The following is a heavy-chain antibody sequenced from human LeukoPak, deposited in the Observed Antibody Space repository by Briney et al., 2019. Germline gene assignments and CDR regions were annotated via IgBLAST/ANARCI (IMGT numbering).Heavy chain of an antibody. V-gene: IGHV1-8*02. J-gene: IGHJ4*02. D-gene: IGHD3-10*01. CDR1: GYTFTSFG. Sequence: ASVKVSCKASGYTFTSFGISWVRQATGQGLEWMGWMNPNSGNTGYAQKFQGRVTMTRNTSISTAYMELSSLRSEDTAVYYCARRAHTYYYGSGSYIDYWGQGTLVTVSS. CDR3: ARRAHTYYYGSGSYIDY. CDR2: MNPNSGNT.